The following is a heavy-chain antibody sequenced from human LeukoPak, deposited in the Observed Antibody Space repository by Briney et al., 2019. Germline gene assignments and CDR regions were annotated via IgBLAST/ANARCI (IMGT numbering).Heavy chain of an antibody. V-gene: IGHV1-8*03. CDR3: ARVAQLERRIWAGTSYYYYMDV. CDR2: INPNSGNT. D-gene: IGHD1-1*01. J-gene: IGHJ6*03. CDR1: GYTFTGYY. Sequence: GASVKVSCKASGYTFTGYYMHWVRQAPGQGLEWMGWINPNSGNTGYAQKFQGRVTITRNTSISTAYMELSSLRSEDTAVYYCARVAQLERRIWAGTSYYYYMDVWGKGTTVTVSS.